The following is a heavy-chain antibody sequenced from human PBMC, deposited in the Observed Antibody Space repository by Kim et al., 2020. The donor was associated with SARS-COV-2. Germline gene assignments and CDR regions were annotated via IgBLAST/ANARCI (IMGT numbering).Heavy chain of an antibody. CDR2: ISSSSSYI. J-gene: IGHJ4*02. CDR1: GFTFSSYS. V-gene: IGHV3-21*01. D-gene: IGHD6-19*01. Sequence: GGSLRLSCAASGFTFSSYSMNWVRQAPGKGLEWVSSISSSSSYIYYADSVKGRFTISRDNAKNSLYLQMNSLRAEDTAVYYCARSYSSGWYVNPTPGYWGQGTLVTVSS. CDR3: ARSYSSGWYVNPTPGY.